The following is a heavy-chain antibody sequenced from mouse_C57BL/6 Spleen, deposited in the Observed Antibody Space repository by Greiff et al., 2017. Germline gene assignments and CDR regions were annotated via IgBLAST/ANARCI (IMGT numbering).Heavy chain of an antibody. V-gene: IGHV1-5*01. Sequence: VQLQQSGTVLARPGASVKMSCKTSGYTFTSYWMHWVKQRPGQGLEWIGAIYPGNSDTSYNQKFKGKAKLTAVTSASTAYMELSSLTNEDSAVYYCALIYYDYDGAMDYWGQGTSVTVSS. CDR3: ALIYYDYDGAMDY. D-gene: IGHD2-4*01. CDR1: GYTFTSYW. CDR2: IYPGNSDT. J-gene: IGHJ4*01.